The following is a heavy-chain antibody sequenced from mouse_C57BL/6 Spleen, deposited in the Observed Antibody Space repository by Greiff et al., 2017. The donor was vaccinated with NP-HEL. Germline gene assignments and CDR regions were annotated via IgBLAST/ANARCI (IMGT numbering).Heavy chain of an antibody. CDR2: ISYSGST. J-gene: IGHJ3*01. D-gene: IGHD2-5*01. Sequence: VQLQQSGPGMVKPSQSLSLTCTVTGYSITSGYDWHWIRHFPGNKLEWMGYISYSGSTNYNPSLKSRISITHDTSKNHFFLKLNSVTTEDTATYYCGKGYIGSNSFAYWGQGTLVTVSA. V-gene: IGHV3-1*01. CDR3: GKGYIGSNSFAY. CDR1: GYSITSGYD.